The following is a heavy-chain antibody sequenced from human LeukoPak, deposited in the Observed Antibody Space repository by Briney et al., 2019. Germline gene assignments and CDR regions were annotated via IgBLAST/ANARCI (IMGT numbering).Heavy chain of an antibody. CDR3: ARDPPSWFGELGYFDY. D-gene: IGHD3-10*01. CDR2: IYYSGST. J-gene: IGHJ4*02. CDR1: GGSVSSYY. V-gene: IGHV4-59*02. Sequence: PSETLSLTCTVSGGSVSSYYWSWIRQPPGKGLEWIGYIYYSGSTNYNPSLKSRVTMSVDTSKNQFSLKLSSVTAADTAVYYCARDPPSWFGELGYFDYWGQGTLVTVSS.